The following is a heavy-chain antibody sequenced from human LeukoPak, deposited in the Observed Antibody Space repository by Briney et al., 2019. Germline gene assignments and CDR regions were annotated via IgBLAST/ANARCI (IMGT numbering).Heavy chain of an antibody. V-gene: IGHV3-23*01. Sequence: GGTLRLSCAASGFTFSSYGMSWVRQAPGKGLEWVSAISGSGGSTYYADSVKGRFTISRDNSKNTLYLQMNSLRAEDTAVYYCAKDRRGSYFYWGQGTLVTVSS. CDR1: GFTFSSYG. D-gene: IGHD1-26*01. CDR2: ISGSGGST. J-gene: IGHJ4*02. CDR3: AKDRRGSYFY.